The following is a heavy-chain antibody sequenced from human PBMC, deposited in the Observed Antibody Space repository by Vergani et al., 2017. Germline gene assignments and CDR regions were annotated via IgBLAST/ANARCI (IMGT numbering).Heavy chain of an antibody. CDR3: AVGGYYYVSSGYYPYLYFDL. J-gene: IGHJ2*01. Sequence: HVQLVQSGAEVKKPGSSVKVSCKDSGGPFSSYAISWVRQAPGQGLGWMGGIIPIFGTANYAQKFQGRVTITADESTSTAYLELSSLRSEDTAVYYCAVGGYYYVSSGYYPYLYFDLWGRGTLVTVSS. CDR2: IIPIFGTA. V-gene: IGHV1-69*12. D-gene: IGHD3-22*01. CDR1: GGPFSSYA.